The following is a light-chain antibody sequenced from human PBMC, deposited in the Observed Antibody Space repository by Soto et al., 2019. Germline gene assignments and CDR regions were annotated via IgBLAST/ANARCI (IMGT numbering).Light chain of an antibody. CDR3: QQSYSTPLT. CDR1: QSISNY. Sequence: DIQMTQSPSSLSASVGDRVTITCRASQSISNYLNWYQQKPGKAPKLLIYAASSLQSGVPSRFSGSGSGTDFTLTISSLPPEDFATYYCQQSYSTPLTFGGGTKVEIK. J-gene: IGKJ4*01. CDR2: AAS. V-gene: IGKV1-39*01.